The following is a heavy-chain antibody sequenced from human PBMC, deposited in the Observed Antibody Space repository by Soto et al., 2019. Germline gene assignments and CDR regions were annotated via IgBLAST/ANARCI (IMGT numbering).Heavy chain of an antibody. Sequence: KSSETLSLTCVVPGASLIGYYWSWIRQSPGKGLEWIGEIDESGNTNYNPSLHSRVTISLEKSETQCSLKLNSVTAADTALYFCARGLIGRPYYYYGMDVWGQGTTVTVSS. CDR1: GASLIGYY. CDR3: ARGLIGRPYYYYGMDV. J-gene: IGHJ6*02. V-gene: IGHV4-34*01. CDR2: IDESGNT.